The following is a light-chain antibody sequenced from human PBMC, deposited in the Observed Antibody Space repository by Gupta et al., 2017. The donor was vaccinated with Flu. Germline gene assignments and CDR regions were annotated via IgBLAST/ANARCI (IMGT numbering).Light chain of an antibody. CDR2: EAS. J-gene: IGKJ1*01. CDR3: QQRTWT. Sequence: EIVLTQSPATLSLSPGEKATLSCRASQSISSFLAWYQQKPGQAHRLLIYEASNRATGIPDRVSGSGSGTDFTRTIRSLEPEDCAGEDWQQRTWTFGQGTKVEIK. V-gene: IGKV3-11*01. CDR1: QSISSF.